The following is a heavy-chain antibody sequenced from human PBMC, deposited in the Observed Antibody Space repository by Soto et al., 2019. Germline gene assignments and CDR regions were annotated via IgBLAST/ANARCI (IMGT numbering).Heavy chain of an antibody. CDR1: GFTLSTYA. D-gene: IGHD3-22*01. Sequence: QVQVVESGGGVVQPGRSLRLSCAASGFTLSTYAMHGVRQAPGKGLEWLAVISYDGSRTHYAGSMEGRFTISRDTSKNTLYLQMNSLRPEYTAVYFCGREQNSGYYRTADYWGQGTLVTVSS. CDR3: GREQNSGYYRTADY. V-gene: IGHV3-30-3*01. CDR2: ISYDGSRT. J-gene: IGHJ4*02.